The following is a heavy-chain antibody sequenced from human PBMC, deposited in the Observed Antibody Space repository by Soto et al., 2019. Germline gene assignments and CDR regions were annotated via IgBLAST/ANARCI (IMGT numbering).Heavy chain of an antibody. V-gene: IGHV4-39*01. D-gene: IGHD5-12*01. CDR1: GDSISSRSYY. Sequence: SETLSLTCTVSGDSISSRSYYWGWIRQPPGKGLEWIGSIYYSGSTYYSPSLKSRVTISVDTSKNQFSLKLSSVTAADTAVYYCATSGARDGYNYYYYYGMDVWGQGTTVTVSS. J-gene: IGHJ6*02. CDR2: IYYSGST. CDR3: ATSGARDGYNYYYYYGMDV.